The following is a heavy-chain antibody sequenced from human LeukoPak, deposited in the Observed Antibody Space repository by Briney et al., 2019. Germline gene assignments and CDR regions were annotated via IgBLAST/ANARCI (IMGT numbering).Heavy chain of an antibody. Sequence: ASVKVSCKASGYTFTGYYIHWVRQAPGQGLEWMGIINPFSGDATYAQKFQGRVTLTSDTSTSTVDVELTSLRFEDTAIFYCARDGRYRSGWSFDYWGQGTLVTGSS. D-gene: IGHD6-19*01. J-gene: IGHJ4*02. CDR3: ARDGRYRSGWSFDY. CDR1: GYTFTGYY. V-gene: IGHV1-46*01. CDR2: INPFSGDA.